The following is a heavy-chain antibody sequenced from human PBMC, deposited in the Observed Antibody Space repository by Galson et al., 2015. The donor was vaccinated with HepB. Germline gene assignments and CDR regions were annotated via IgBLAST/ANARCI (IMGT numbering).Heavy chain of an antibody. CDR2: IKQDGSEK. J-gene: IGHJ4*02. CDR1: GFTFSSYW. CDR3: ASLCTSCYVRGDYFDY. V-gene: IGHV3-7*03. Sequence: SLRLSCAASGFTFSSYWMSWVRQAPGKGLEWVANIKQDGSEKYYVDSVKGRLTISRDNAKNSLYLQMNSLRAEDTAVYYCASLCTSCYVRGDYFDYWGQGTLVTVSS. D-gene: IGHD2-2*01.